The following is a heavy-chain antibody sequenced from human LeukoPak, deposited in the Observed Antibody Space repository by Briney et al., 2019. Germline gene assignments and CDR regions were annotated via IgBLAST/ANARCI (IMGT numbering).Heavy chain of an antibody. D-gene: IGHD2/OR15-2a*01. V-gene: IGHV1-2*02. CDR2: INPNSGGT. CDR3: ARDFGVIVAGYMDV. CDR1: EYTFTGYY. J-gene: IGHJ6*03. Sequence: ASAKVSCKASEYTFTGYYMHWVRQAPGQGLEWMGWINPNSGGTNYAQKFQGRVTMTRDTSISTAYMELSRLRSDDTAVYYCARDFGVIVAGYMDVWGKGTTVTVSS.